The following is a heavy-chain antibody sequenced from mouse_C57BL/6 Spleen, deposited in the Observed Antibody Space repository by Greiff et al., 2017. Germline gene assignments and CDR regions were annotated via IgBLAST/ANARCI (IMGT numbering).Heavy chain of an antibody. J-gene: IGHJ4*01. Sequence: EVKVVESGGDLVKPGGSLKLSCAASGFTFSSYGMSWVRQTPDKRLEWVATISSGGSYTYYPDSVKGRFTISRDNAKNTLYLQMSSLKSEDTAMYYCARLDSNPLAMDYWGQGTSVTVSS. V-gene: IGHV5-6*01. CDR2: ISSGGSYT. CDR1: GFTFSSYG. CDR3: ARLDSNPLAMDY. D-gene: IGHD2-5*01.